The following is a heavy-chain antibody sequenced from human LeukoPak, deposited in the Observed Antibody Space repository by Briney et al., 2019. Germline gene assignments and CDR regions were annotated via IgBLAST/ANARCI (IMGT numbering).Heavy chain of an antibody. Sequence: SVKVSCKASGGTFSRYAISWVRQAPGQGLGWMGRIIPIFGTANYAQKFQGRVTITADKSTSTAYMELSSLRSEDTAVYYCATNAYGGYDPFDIWGQGTLVTVSS. CDR3: ATNAYGGYDPFDI. J-gene: IGHJ3*02. CDR1: GGTFSRYA. CDR2: IIPIFGTA. D-gene: IGHD4-23*01. V-gene: IGHV1-69*06.